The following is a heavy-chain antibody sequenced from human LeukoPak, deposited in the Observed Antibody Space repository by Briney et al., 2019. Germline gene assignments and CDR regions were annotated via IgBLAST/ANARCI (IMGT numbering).Heavy chain of an antibody. V-gene: IGHV4-59*01. CDR3: AKAPVTSCRGAYCYPFDS. CDR2: IYYSGST. J-gene: IGHJ4*02. CDR1: GGSISNYY. D-gene: IGHD2-21*01. Sequence: PSETLSLTCTVSGGSISNYYWSWIRQPPGKGLEWIGYIYYSGSTNYNPSLKSRVTISVDTSKNQFSLKLSSVTAADAAVYFCAKAPVTSCRGAYCYPFDSWGQGTLVTVSS.